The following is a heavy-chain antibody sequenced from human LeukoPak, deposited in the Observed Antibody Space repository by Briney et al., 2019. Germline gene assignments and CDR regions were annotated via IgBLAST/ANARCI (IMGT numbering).Heavy chain of an antibody. Sequence: GGSLRLSCAASGFTVSGTHMTWVRQAPGKGLEWVSAMYTAGTTYYADSVTGRFTVSRDTSRNTLFLQMDSVRAEDTAVYYCAKDGVTYGGGLASWGQGTLVIVSS. J-gene: IGHJ5*01. D-gene: IGHD3-3*01. CDR1: GFTVSGTH. CDR2: MYTAGTT. V-gene: IGHV3-53*01. CDR3: AKDGVTYGGGLAS.